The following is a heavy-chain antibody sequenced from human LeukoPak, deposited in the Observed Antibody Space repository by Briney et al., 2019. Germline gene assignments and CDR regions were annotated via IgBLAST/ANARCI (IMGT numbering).Heavy chain of an antibody. J-gene: IGHJ4*02. D-gene: IGHD6-25*01. V-gene: IGHV4-34*01. CDR2: IHYSENT. CDR3: VRTAGYFDY. Sequence: PSETLSLTCAVYGGSFSGYYWSWIRQPPGKGLEWIGSIHYSENTYYNPSLKSRVTISVDTSKNQFSLKLSSLTAADTAVYYCVRTAGYFDYWGQGTLVTVSS. CDR1: GGSFSGYY.